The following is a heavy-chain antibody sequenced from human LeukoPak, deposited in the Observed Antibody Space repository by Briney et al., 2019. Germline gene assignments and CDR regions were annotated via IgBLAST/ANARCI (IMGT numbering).Heavy chain of an antibody. Sequence: ASVKVSCMASGYTFTRYGFSWVRQAPGQGLEWMGWISAYDGNTNYSQKLQGRVTMTTATSTSTAYMELRSLRSDDPAVYYCAREGGSGSYSRDYWGQGTLVTVSS. CDR1: GYTFTRYG. CDR2: ISAYDGNT. D-gene: IGHD1-26*01. CDR3: AREGGSGSYSRDY. V-gene: IGHV1-18*01. J-gene: IGHJ4*02.